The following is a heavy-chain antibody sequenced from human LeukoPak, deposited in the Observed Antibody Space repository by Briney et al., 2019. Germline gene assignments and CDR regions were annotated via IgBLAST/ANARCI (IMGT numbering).Heavy chain of an antibody. Sequence: ASVKVSCKASGYTFTSYDINWVRQATGQGLEWMGWMNPNSGNTGYAQKFQGRVTMTRNTSISTAYMELSSLRSEDTAVYYCARGRRYYDILTGYPYYYYGMDVWGQGTTVTVSS. J-gene: IGHJ6*02. CDR3: ARGRRYYDILTGYPYYYYGMDV. CDR2: MNPNSGNT. D-gene: IGHD3-9*01. CDR1: GYTFTSYD. V-gene: IGHV1-8*01.